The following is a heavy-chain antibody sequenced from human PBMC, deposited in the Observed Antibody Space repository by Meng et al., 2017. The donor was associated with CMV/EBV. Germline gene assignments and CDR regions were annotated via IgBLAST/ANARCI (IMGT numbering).Heavy chain of an antibody. J-gene: IGHJ4*02. CDR2: INHSGST. CDR1: GGSFSGYY. Sequence: GSLRLSCAVYGGSFSGYYWSWIRQLPGKGLEWIGEINHSGSTNYNPSLKSRVTISVDTSKNQFSLKLSSVTAADTAVYYCARGQRFRSFDYWGQGTLVTVSS. D-gene: IGHD5-24*01. CDR3: ARGQRFRSFDY. V-gene: IGHV4-34*01.